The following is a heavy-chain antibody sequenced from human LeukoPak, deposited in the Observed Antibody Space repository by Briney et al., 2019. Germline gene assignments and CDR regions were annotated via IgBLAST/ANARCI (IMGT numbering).Heavy chain of an antibody. J-gene: IGHJ4*02. D-gene: IGHD3-16*01. CDR1: GFTVSSNY. V-gene: IGHV3-53*01. CDR2: IYSGGST. CDR3: ARESSGRLYYFDY. Sequence: GGSLRLSCAASGFTVSSNYMSWVRQAPGKGLEWVSVIYSGGSTYYADSVKGRFTISRDNSKNTLYLQMNSLRAEDTAVYYCARESSGRLYYFDYWGQGTLVAVSS.